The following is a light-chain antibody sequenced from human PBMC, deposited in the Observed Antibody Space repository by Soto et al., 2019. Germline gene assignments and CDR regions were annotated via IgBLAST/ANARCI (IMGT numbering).Light chain of an antibody. CDR1: SGHSSHA. Sequence: QSVLTQSPSASASLGASVKLTCTLSSGHSSHAIAWHQQQPEKGPRYLMRVNSDGRHIKGDGIPDRFSGSSSGAERYLTISSLQSEDEADYYCQTWGTGTVVFGGGTKLTVL. V-gene: IGLV4-69*01. CDR2: VNSDGRH. J-gene: IGLJ2*01. CDR3: QTWGTGTVV.